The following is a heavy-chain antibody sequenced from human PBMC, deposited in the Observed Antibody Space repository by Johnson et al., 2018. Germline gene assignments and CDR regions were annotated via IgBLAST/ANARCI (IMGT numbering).Heavy chain of an antibody. D-gene: IGHD2-2*01. CDR3: ARGYCSSTICFWYYYMDV. CDR2: INWNGGST. J-gene: IGHJ6*03. Sequence: VQLQESGGGVVRPGGSLRLSCAASGFRFGDNGMSWARQAPGKGLEWVSGINWNGGSTGYADSVKGRFTISRDNAKNYLYLQMNSLRAEDTALYFCARGYCSSTICFWYYYMDVWGKGTTVTVSS. CDR1: GFRFGDNG. V-gene: IGHV3-20*04.